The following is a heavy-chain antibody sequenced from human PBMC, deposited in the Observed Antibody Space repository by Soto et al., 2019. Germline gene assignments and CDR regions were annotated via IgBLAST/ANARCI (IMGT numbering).Heavy chain of an antibody. CDR2: INSDGSST. D-gene: IGHD6-13*01. J-gene: IGHJ4*02. Sequence: EVQLVESGGGLVQPGGSLRLSCAASGFTFSSYWMHWVRQAPGKGLVWVSRINSDGSSTSYADSVKGRCTISRDNAKNTLYLQMNSLRAEDTAVYYCARDEAAQYYFDYWGQGTLVTVSS. CDR1: GFTFSSYW. CDR3: ARDEAAQYYFDY. V-gene: IGHV3-74*01.